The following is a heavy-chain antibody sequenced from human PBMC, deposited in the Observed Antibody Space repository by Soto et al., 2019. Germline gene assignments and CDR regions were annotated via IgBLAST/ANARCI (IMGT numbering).Heavy chain of an antibody. J-gene: IGHJ4*01. Sequence: EVHLVESGGGLVQPGGSLRLSCAASGFTFSDHYMDWVRQAPGKGLEWVGRVRNKANSYTTEYAASVKGRFTISRDDSKNSLYLQMNSLKTEDTALYYCCRTRGYSQGWDFDYWGQEPWSPSPQ. V-gene: IGHV3-72*01. CDR2: VRNKANSYTT. CDR1: GFTFSDHY. CDR3: CRTRGYSQGWDFDY. D-gene: IGHD5-12*01.